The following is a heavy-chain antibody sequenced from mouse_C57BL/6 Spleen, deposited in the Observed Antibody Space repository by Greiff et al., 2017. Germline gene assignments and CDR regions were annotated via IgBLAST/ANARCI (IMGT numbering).Heavy chain of an antibody. CDR1: GYTFTSYR. J-gene: IGHJ4*01. V-gene: IGHV1-53*01. D-gene: IGHD1-1*01. Sequence: QVQLQQPGTELVKPGASVKLSCKASGYTFTSYRMHWVKQRPGQGLEWIGNINPSNGGTNYNEKFKSKATLTVDKSSSTAYMQLSSLTSEDSAVYYCARYRYYGSKDYAMDYWGQGTSVTVSS. CDR2: INPSNGGT. CDR3: ARYRYYGSKDYAMDY.